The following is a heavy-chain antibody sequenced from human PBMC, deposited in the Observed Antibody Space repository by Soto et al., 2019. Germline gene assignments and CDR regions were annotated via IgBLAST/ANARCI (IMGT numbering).Heavy chain of an antibody. CDR1: GGSISSGGYY. CDR3: ARGSGITMVRGVIYYMDV. CDR2: IYYSGST. D-gene: IGHD3-10*01. Sequence: PSETLSLTCTVSGGSISSGGYYWSWIRQHPGKGLEWIGYIYYSGSTNYNPSLKSRVTISVDTSKNQFSLKLSSVTAADTAVYYCARGSGITMVRGVIYYMDVWGKGTTVTVSS. J-gene: IGHJ6*03. V-gene: IGHV4-31*03.